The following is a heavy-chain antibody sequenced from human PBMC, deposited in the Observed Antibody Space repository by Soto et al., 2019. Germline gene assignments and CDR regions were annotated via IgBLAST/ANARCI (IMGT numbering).Heavy chain of an antibody. V-gene: IGHV3-23*01. J-gene: IGHJ6*02. CDR2: ISGSGGST. Sequence: GGSLRLSCAASGCTFSSYAMSWFRQAPGKGLEWVSAISGSGGSTYYADSVKGRFTISRDNSKNTLYLQMNSLTAEDTAVYYCAKDGARFVAVAAPRYYYNGMDVWGQGTTVTVSS. CDR3: AKDGARFVAVAAPRYYYNGMDV. D-gene: IGHD6-19*01. CDR1: GCTFSSYA.